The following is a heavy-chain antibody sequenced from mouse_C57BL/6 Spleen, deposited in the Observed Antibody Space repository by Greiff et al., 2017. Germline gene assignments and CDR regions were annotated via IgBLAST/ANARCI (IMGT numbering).Heavy chain of an antibody. V-gene: IGHV5-9-1*02. Sequence: EVKLQESGEGLVKPGGSLKLSCAASGFTFSSYAMSWVRQTPEKRLEWVAYISSGGDYIYYADTVKGRFTISRDNARNTLYLQMSSLKSEDTAMYYCTRDPDYYAMDYWGQGTSVTVSS. CDR2: ISSGGDYI. CDR1: GFTFSSYA. CDR3: TRDPDYYAMDY. J-gene: IGHJ4*01.